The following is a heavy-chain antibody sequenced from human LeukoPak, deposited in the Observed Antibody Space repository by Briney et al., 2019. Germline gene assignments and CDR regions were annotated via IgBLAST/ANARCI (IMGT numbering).Heavy chain of an antibody. D-gene: IGHD2-15*01. V-gene: IGHV3-21*01. CDR1: GFTFSSYN. CDR3: AKDIRAIVVVATTPDY. J-gene: IGHJ4*02. CDR2: ISSSSTYI. Sequence: PGGSLRLSCAASGFTFSSYNMNWVRQAPGKGLEWVSSISSSSTYIYYADSVRGRFTISRDNAKNSLYLQMNSLRAEDTAVYYCAKDIRAIVVVATTPDYWGQGTLVTVSS.